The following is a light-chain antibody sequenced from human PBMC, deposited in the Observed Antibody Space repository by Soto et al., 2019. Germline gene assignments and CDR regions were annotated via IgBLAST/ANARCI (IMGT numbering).Light chain of an antibody. V-gene: IGLV2-14*01. CDR3: SSYTSSSTLRV. CDR1: SSDVGDYDF. J-gene: IGLJ1*01. Sequence: QSALTQPASVSGSPGQSITISCTGTSSDVGDYDFVSWYQQHPGKAPKLMIYEVSNRPSGVSNRFSGSKSGNTASLTISGLQAEDEAEYYCSSYTSSSTLRVFGSGTKGTVL. CDR2: EVS.